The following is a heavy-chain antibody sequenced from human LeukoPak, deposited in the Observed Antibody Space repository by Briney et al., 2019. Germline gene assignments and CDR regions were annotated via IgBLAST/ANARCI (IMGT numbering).Heavy chain of an antibody. V-gene: IGHV4-39*01. D-gene: IGHD3-16*01. Sequence: SETLSLTCTVSGGSISSSSYYWGWIRQPPGKGLEWIGSIYYSGSTYYNPSLKSRVTISVDTSKNQFSLKLSSVTAADTAVYYCARHELGGWDWFDPWGQGTLVTVSS. J-gene: IGHJ5*02. CDR1: GGSISSSSYY. CDR3: ARHELGGWDWFDP. CDR2: IYYSGST.